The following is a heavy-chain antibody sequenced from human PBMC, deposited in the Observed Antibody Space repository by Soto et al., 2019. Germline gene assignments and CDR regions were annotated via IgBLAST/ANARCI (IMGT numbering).Heavy chain of an antibody. CDR2: ISSSDSII. J-gene: IGHJ4*02. CDR3: ARDLGYYDSSGYFDY. CDR1: GFAFSDSY. V-gene: IGHV3-11*01. D-gene: IGHD3-22*01. Sequence: QVQLVESGGGLVKPGGSLRLSCAASGFAFSDSYMSWIRHAPGKGLEWVSYISSSDSIIYYSDSVKGRFIISRDNAKNSLYLQMNSLRAEDTAVYYCARDLGYYDSSGYFDYWGQGTLVTVSS.